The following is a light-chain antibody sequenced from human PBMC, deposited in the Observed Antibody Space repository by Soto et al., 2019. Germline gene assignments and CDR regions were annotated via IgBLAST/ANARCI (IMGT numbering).Light chain of an antibody. CDR1: DIGSKS. V-gene: IGLV3-21*04. J-gene: IGLJ2*01. CDR3: QWWDSLSDQPGV. CDR2: YYD. Sequence: SYELTQPPSVSVAPGKTARITCSGNDIGSKSVHWYQQKPGPAPVLVVCYYDDRPSGIPERFSGSNSGNTANLTISRVEAGDEADYSCQWWDSLSDQPGVFGGGTKLTVL.